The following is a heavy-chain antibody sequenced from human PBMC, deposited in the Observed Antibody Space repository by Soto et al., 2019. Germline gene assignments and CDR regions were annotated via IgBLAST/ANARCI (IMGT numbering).Heavy chain of an antibody. CDR2: IIPIFGTA. V-gene: IGHV1-69*13. D-gene: IGHD3-10*01. CDR1: GCTFSSYS. Sequence: ASVKVSCKASGCTFSSYSISWVRQAPGQGLEWMGGIIPIFGTANYAQKFQGRVTITADESTSTAYMELSSLRSEDTAVYYCASPSNLSYGSGSYYFDYWGQGTLVTVSS. CDR3: ASPSNLSYGSGSYYFDY. J-gene: IGHJ4*02.